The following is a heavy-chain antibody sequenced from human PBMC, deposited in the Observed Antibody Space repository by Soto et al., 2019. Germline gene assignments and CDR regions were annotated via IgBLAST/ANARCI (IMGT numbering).Heavy chain of an antibody. J-gene: IGHJ4*02. CDR1: GFSLSTTGVG. CDR3: AHRREIRGDWSWGDFDY. D-gene: IGHD3-9*01. V-gene: IGHV2-5*02. CDR2: IYWDDDK. Sequence: QITLKESGPTLVKPTQTLTLTCTFSGFSLSTTGVGVGWIRQPPGKAPEWLALIYWDDDKRYSPCLNNRLTITKDTSRNQVVLTMTDMDPVDTATYYCAHRREIRGDWSWGDFDYWGQGTLVTVSS.